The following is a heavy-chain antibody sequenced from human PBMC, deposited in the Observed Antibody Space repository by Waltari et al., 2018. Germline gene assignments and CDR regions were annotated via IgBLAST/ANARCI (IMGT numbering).Heavy chain of an antibody. Sequence: QVQLQESGPGLVKPSETLSLPCAVSGYSISSGYYWGWLRQPPGKGLEWIGSIYHSGSTYYNPSLKSRVTISVDTSKNQFSLKLSSVTAADTAVYYCASTYYDFWSGPDYWGQGTLVTVSS. CDR1: GYSISSGYY. CDR3: ASTYYDFWSGPDY. J-gene: IGHJ4*02. D-gene: IGHD3-3*01. CDR2: IYHSGST. V-gene: IGHV4-38-2*01.